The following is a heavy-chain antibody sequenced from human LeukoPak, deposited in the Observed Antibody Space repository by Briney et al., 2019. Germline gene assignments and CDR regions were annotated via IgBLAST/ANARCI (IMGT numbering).Heavy chain of an antibody. Sequence: GGSLRLSCAASGFTFSSYAMSWVRQAPGKGLEWVSSISSSSSFIYYADSVKGRFTISRDNAKISLFLQMNDLRAEDTAVYYCARDKYGDYAFDFWGQGTLVTVSS. CDR3: ARDKYGDYAFDF. CDR2: ISSSSSFI. J-gene: IGHJ4*02. V-gene: IGHV3-21*01. D-gene: IGHD4-17*01. CDR1: GFTFSSYA.